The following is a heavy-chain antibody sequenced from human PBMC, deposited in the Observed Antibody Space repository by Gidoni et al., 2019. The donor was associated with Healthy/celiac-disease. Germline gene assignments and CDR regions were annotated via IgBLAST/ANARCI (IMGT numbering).Heavy chain of an antibody. CDR2: IIPIFGTA. V-gene: IGHV1-69*06. D-gene: IGHD4-17*01. CDR3: ARDDDSNGDLPGY. J-gene: IGHJ4*02. CDR1: GGTFSRYA. Sequence: QVQLVQSGAEVKKTGSSVKVSCKASGGTFSRYAISWVRQAPGQGLEWMGGIIPIFGTANYAQKFQGRVTITADKSTSTAYMELSSLRSEDTAVYYCARDDDSNGDLPGYWGQGTLVTVSS.